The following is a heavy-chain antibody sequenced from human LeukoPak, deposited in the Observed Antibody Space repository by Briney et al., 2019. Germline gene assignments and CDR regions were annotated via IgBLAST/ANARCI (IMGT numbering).Heavy chain of an antibody. CDR1: GGSFSGYY. V-gene: IGHV4-34*01. Sequence: SETLSLTCAVYGGSFSGYYWSWIRQPPGKGLEWIGEINHSGSTNYNPSLKSRVTLSVDTSKNQFSLKLSSVTAADTAVYYCASYYDSSGYQDYWGQGTLVTVSS. D-gene: IGHD3-22*01. CDR2: INHSGST. CDR3: ASYYDSSGYQDY. J-gene: IGHJ4*02.